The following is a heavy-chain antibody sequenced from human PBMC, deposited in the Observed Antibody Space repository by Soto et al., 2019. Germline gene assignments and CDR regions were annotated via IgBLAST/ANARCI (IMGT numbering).Heavy chain of an antibody. CDR1: GGTFSSYT. D-gene: IGHD3-3*01. V-gene: IGHV1-69*04. J-gene: IGHJ6*03. CDR2: IIPILGIA. Sequence: SVKVSCKASGGTFSSYTISWVRQAPGQGLEWMGRIIPILGIANYAQKFQGRVTITADKSTSTAYMELSSLRSEDTAVYYCARDRRGYDFWSGYYPYYYYMDVWGKGTTVTVSS. CDR3: ARDRRGYDFWSGYYPYYYYMDV.